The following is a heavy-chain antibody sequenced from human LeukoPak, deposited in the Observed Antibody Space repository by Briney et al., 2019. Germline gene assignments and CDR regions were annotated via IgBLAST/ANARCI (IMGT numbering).Heavy chain of an antibody. CDR3: AGTREYCSSTSCYEWWFDP. V-gene: IGHV1-69*06. D-gene: IGHD2-2*01. J-gene: IGHJ5*02. CDR1: GGTFSSYA. CDR2: IIPIFGTA. Sequence: SVKVSCKASGGTFSSYAISWVRQAPGQGLEWMGVIIPIFGTANYAQKFQGRVTITADKSTSTAYMELSSLRSEDTAVYYCAGTREYCSSTSCYEWWFDPWGQGTLVTVSS.